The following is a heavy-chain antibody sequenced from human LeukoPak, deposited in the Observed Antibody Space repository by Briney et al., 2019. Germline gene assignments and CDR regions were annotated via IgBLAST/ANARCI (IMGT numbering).Heavy chain of an antibody. CDR2: ISGRGGVT. Sequence: GGSLRLSCAASGFTFSTYSMNWVRQAPGKGLEWVSAISGRGGVTYYADSVKGRFTISRDNSKNTLYLQMNSLRAEDAAVYYCAKDTVAAVAVPYWGQGTLVTVSS. D-gene: IGHD6-19*01. V-gene: IGHV3-23*01. CDR1: GFTFSTYS. CDR3: AKDTVAAVAVPY. J-gene: IGHJ4*02.